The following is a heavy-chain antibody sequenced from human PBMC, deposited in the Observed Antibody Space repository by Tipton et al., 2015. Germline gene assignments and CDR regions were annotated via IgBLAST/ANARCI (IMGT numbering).Heavy chain of an antibody. J-gene: IGHJ6*02. Sequence: TLSLTCTVSGGSIRTYYWVWVRQPPGRGLESLGYIYHSGRTNYNPSLRSRLTMSVDSSKNQFSLRLSSATAADTAVYYCARDLEHGMDVWGHGTTVTVSS. V-gene: IGHV4-59*01. CDR2: IYHSGRT. CDR1: GGSIRTYY. CDR3: ARDLEHGMDV. D-gene: IGHD5-24*01.